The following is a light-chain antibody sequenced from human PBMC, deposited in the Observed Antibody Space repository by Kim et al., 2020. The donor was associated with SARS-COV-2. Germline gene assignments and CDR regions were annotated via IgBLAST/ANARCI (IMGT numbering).Light chain of an antibody. CDR3: ATTDDSLNGGV. CDR1: SSNIGTNT. CDR2: NDN. V-gene: IGLV1-44*01. J-gene: IGLJ3*02. Sequence: QSVLTQPPSASESPGQTVTLSCSGSSSNIGTNTVSWYRQLPGTAPNLVIYNDNRRSSGVPDRFSASKSGNSASLAISGLQSDDEADYYCATTDDSLNGGVFGGGTQLTVL.